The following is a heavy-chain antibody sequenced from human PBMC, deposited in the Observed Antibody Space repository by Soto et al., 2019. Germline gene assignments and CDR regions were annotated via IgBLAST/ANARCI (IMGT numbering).Heavy chain of an antibody. CDR1: GGSISSGGYS. CDR3: ARHGSAGKWYYGMDV. Sequence: QLQLQESGSGLVKPSQTLSLTCAVSGGSISSGGYSWSWIRQPPGKGLEWIGYIYHSGSTYYNPSLKSRVTISVDRSKNLFSLKLSSVTAADTAVYYCARHGSAGKWYYGMDVWGQGTTVTVSS. V-gene: IGHV4-30-2*01. D-gene: IGHD2-8*01. J-gene: IGHJ6*02. CDR2: IYHSGST.